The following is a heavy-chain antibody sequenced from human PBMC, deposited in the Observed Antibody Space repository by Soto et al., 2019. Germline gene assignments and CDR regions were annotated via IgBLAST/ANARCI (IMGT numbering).Heavy chain of an antibody. CDR1: GGSISSGGYY. CDR2: ISGSGGST. V-gene: IGHV3-23*01. D-gene: IGHD3-16*01. CDR3: AKAFFRDYVSFFHRPQY. J-gene: IGHJ4*02. Sequence: ETLSLTCTVSGGSISSGGYYWSWIRQPPGKGLEWVSAISGSGGSTYYADSVKGRFTISRDNSKNTLYLQMNSLRAEDTAVYYCAKAFFRDYVSFFHRPQYWGQGTLVTVSS.